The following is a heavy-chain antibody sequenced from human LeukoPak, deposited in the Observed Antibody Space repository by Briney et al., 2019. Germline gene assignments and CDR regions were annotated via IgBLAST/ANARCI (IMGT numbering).Heavy chain of an antibody. J-gene: IGHJ6*02. Sequence: SETLSLTYSVSGGSIDSGYYWGWIRQPPGKGLEWIGNVYYGGSTFYNPSVQSRVTISIDTSKNHFSLKLTSVTAADTAVYYCARDGSDYYYGMDVWGQGTTVTVSS. V-gene: IGHV4-39*07. CDR1: GGSIDSGYY. CDR3: ARDGSDYYYGMDV. CDR2: VYYGGST.